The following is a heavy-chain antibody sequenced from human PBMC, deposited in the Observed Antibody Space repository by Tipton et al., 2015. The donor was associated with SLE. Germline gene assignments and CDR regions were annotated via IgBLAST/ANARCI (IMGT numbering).Heavy chain of an antibody. CDR2: MYYSGST. V-gene: IGHV4-39*07. D-gene: IGHD6-19*01. CDR3: ARHERWPHFDY. Sequence: TLSLTRTVSGGSISSSSYYWDWIRQPPGKGLEWIGSMYYSGSTYYNPSLKSRVTISIDTSKNQFSLKLSSMTAADTAVYYCARHERWPHFDYWGQGTLVTVSS. CDR1: GGSISSSSYY. J-gene: IGHJ4*02.